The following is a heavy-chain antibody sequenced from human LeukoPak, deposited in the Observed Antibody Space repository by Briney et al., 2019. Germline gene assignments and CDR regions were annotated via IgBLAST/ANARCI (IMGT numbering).Heavy chain of an antibody. CDR1: GGTFSSYA. CDR2: IIPIFGTA. V-gene: IGHV1-69*05. J-gene: IGHJ4*02. Sequence: GASVKVSCKASGGTFSSYAISWVRQAPGQGLEWMGGIIPIFGTANYAQKFQGRVTITTDESTSTAYVELSSLRSEDTAVYYCAREVGVRYFDYWGQGTLVTVSS. CDR3: AREVGVRYFDY. D-gene: IGHD3-3*01.